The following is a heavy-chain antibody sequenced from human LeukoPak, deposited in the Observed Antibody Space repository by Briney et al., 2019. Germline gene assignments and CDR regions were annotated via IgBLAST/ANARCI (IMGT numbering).Heavy chain of an antibody. CDR2: ISGSGGST. D-gene: IGHD2-2*01. CDR1: GFTFSSYA. J-gene: IGHJ6*02. V-gene: IGHV3-23*01. CDR3: AKTAGRAYQLPDYYYYGMDV. Sequence: GGSLRLSCAASGFTFSSYAMSWVRQAPGKGLEWVSAISGSGGSTYYADSVKGPFTISRDNSKNTLYLQMNSLRAEDTAVYYCAKTAGRAYQLPDYYYYGMDVWGQGTTVTVSS.